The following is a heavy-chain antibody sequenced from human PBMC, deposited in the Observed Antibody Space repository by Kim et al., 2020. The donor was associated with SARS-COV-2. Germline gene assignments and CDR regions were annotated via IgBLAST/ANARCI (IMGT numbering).Heavy chain of an antibody. CDR1: GFTFSSYA. J-gene: IGHJ4*02. D-gene: IGHD3-3*01. CDR2: ISGSGGST. V-gene: IGHV3-23*01. Sequence: GGSLRLSCAASGFTFSSYAMSWVRQAPGKGLEWVSAISGSGGSTYYADSVKGRFTISRDNSKNTLYLQMNSLRAEDTAVYYCAKVDYDFWSGYYPPRYWGQGTLVTVSS. CDR3: AKVDYDFWSGYYPPRY.